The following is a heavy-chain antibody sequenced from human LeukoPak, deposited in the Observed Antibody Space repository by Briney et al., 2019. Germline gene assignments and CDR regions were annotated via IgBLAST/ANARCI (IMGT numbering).Heavy chain of an antibody. J-gene: IGHJ4*02. CDR2: ISGSGGST. V-gene: IGHV3-23*01. CDR1: GFTFSSYA. CDR3: GHSQGGVGATDFDY. Sequence: GGSLRLSCAASGFTFSSYAMSWVRQAPGKGLEWVSAISGSGGSTYYADSVKGRFTTSRDNSKNTLYLQMNSLRAEDTAVYYCGHSQGGVGATDFDYWGQGTLVTVSS. D-gene: IGHD1-26*01.